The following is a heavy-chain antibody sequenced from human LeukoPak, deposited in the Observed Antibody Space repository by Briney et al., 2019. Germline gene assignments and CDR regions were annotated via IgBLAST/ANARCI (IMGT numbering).Heavy chain of an antibody. J-gene: IGHJ4*02. Sequence: ASVKVSCKASGYTFTTYTIHWVRQAPGQRLEWMGWINAGNDNTKYSQKFQDRVTITRDTSASTAYMELSSLRSEDTAVYYCARVFSADAGNYFDWGQGTLVTVSS. CDR3: ARVFSADAGNYFD. D-gene: IGHD1-7*01. V-gene: IGHV1-3*01. CDR1: GYTFTTYT. CDR2: INAGNDNT.